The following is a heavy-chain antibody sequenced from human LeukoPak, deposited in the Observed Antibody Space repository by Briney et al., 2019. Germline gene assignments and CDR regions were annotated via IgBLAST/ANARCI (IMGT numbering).Heavy chain of an antibody. V-gene: IGHV1-69*13. D-gene: IGHD2-8*01. Sequence: SVKVPCKASGGTFSSYAISWVRQAPGQGLEWMGGIIPIFGTANYAQKFQGRVTITADESTSTAYMELSSLRSEDTAVYYCAVGGYCTNGVCYPHNWFDPWGQGTLVTVSS. CDR2: IIPIFGTA. J-gene: IGHJ5*02. CDR3: AVGGYCTNGVCYPHNWFDP. CDR1: GGTFSSYA.